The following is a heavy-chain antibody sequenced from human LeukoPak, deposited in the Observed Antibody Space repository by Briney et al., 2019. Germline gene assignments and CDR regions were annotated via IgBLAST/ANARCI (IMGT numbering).Heavy chain of an antibody. J-gene: IGHJ4*02. V-gene: IGHV1-2*02. CDR2: INPNSGGT. D-gene: IGHD3-10*01. Sequence: ASVTVSCKASGYTFTGYYMHWVRQAPGQGLEWMGWINPNSGGTNYAQTLQGRVTMTTDTSTNTVYMELRSLRSDDTAVYYCARDLFSRRMNYYGSGSYFAYWGQGTLVAVSS. CDR1: GYTFTGYY. CDR3: ARDLFSRRMNYYGSGSYFAY.